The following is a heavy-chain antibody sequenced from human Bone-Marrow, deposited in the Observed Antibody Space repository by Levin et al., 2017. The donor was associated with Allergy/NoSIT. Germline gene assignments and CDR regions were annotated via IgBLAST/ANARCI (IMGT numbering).Heavy chain of an antibody. Sequence: PSETLSLTCTVSGDSISRGGYYWSWIRQVPGKGLEWIGYIYYTGSTYYNPSLQSRSNISVDTSKNEFALKLNFLTDADTAVYYCARTVGSGYFSNFDYWGQGTLVTVSS. D-gene: IGHD3-22*01. CDR1: GDSISRGGYY. J-gene: IGHJ4*02. CDR2: IYYTGST. CDR3: ARTVGSGYFSNFDY. V-gene: IGHV4-31*03.